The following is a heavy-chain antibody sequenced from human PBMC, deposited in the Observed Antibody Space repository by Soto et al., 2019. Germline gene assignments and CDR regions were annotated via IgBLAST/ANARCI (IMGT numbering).Heavy chain of an antibody. V-gene: IGHV1-18*01. D-gene: IGHD3-3*02. CDR2: ISAYNGNT. Sequence: GASVKVSCKASGYTFTSYGISWVRQAPGQGIEWMGWISAYNGNTNYAQKLQGRVTMTTDTSTSTAYMELRSLRSDDTAVYYCARPWSINMMAGDWCDSWGQGNRVTVAS. CDR1: GYTFTSYG. J-gene: IGHJ5*01. CDR3: ARPWSINMMAGDWCDS.